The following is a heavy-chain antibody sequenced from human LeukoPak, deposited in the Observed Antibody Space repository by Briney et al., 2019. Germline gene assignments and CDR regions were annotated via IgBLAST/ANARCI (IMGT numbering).Heavy chain of an antibody. J-gene: IGHJ5*02. V-gene: IGHV4-34*01. Sequence: PSETLSLTCAVYGGSFSGYYWSWIRQPPGKGLEWIGEINHSGSTNYNPFLKSRVTMSVDTSKNQFSLRLSSVTAADTAVYYCARPYGDYSHWFDPWGQGTLVTVSS. CDR1: GGSFSGYY. D-gene: IGHD4-17*01. CDR3: ARPYGDYSHWFDP. CDR2: INHSGST.